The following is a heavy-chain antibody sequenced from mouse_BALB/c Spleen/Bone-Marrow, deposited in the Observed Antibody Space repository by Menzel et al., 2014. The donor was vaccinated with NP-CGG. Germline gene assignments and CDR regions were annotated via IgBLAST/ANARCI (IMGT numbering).Heavy chain of an antibody. Sequence: QVQLQQSGTELVMPGASVKMSCKASGYAFTDRWIHWVKQRPGQGLERIGAIDTSDSYTNYNQKFKGKATLTVDESSSTAYIHLSSLTSEDSAVYYCARGGDDFSLDYWGQGTSVTVSS. CDR2: IDTSDSYT. V-gene: IGHV1-69*01. CDR1: GYAFTDRW. J-gene: IGHJ4*01. D-gene: IGHD2-4*01. CDR3: ARGGDDFSLDY.